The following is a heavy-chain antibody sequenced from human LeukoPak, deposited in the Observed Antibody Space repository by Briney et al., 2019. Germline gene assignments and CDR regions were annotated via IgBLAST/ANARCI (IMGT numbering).Heavy chain of an antibody. V-gene: IGHV3-30-3*01. J-gene: IGHJ4*02. CDR2: ISYDGSNK. CDR3: ARGGQQLAYYYDSSVDY. D-gene: IGHD3-22*01. CDR1: GFTFSSYA. Sequence: GGSLRLSCAASGFTFSSYAMHWVRQAPGKGLEWVAVISYDGSNKYYADSVKGRFTISRDNSKNTLYLQMNSLRAEDTAVYYCARGGQQLAYYYDSSVDYWGQGTLVTVSS.